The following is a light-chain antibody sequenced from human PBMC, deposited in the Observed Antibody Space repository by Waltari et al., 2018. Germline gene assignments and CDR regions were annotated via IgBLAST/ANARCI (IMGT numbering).Light chain of an antibody. Sequence: SNELTQPPSVSVSPGQTARITCSGDALATENVYWYQQKPGQAPLLVKYKDNERPAGIPERFTGSSSGTTVTLIIKGVQAEDEADYYCQSTDTTGTYLVFGGGTKLTVL. V-gene: IGLV3-25*03. CDR3: QSTDTTGTYLV. J-gene: IGLJ2*01. CDR1: ALATEN. CDR2: KDN.